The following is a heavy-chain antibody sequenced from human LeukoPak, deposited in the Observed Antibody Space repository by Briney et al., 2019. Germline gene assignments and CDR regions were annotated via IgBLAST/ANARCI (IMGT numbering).Heavy chain of an antibody. V-gene: IGHV3-23*01. D-gene: IGHD3-22*01. Sequence: GGSLRLSCAASGFTFSSYAMSWVRQAPGKGLEWVSAISGSGGSTYYADSVKGRFTISRDNSKNMLYLQMNSLRAEDTAVYYCAKDRGYDSRRYDYWGQGTLVTVSS. CDR2: ISGSGGST. J-gene: IGHJ4*02. CDR1: GFTFSSYA. CDR3: AKDRGYDSRRYDY.